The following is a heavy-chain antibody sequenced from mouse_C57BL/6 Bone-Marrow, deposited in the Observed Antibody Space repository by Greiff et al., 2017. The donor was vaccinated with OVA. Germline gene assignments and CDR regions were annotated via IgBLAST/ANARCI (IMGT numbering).Heavy chain of an antibody. CDR3: ALKRWYLYYFDY. J-gene: IGHJ2*01. Sequence: QVQLQQSGAELVKPGASVKVSCKASGYTFTSYWMHWVKQRPGQGLEWIGRIHPSASDTTYNQKFKGKATLTVDKSSSTAYMQLSSLTSEDSAVYFCALKRWYLYYFDYWGQGTTLTVSS. CDR1: GYTFTSYW. D-gene: IGHD2-1*01. V-gene: IGHV1-74*01. CDR2: IHPSASDT.